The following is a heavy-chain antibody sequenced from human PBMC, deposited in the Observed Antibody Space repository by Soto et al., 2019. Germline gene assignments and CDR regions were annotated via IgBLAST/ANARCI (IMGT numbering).Heavy chain of an antibody. D-gene: IGHD3-10*01. CDR2: MNPNSGNT. J-gene: IGHJ5*02. V-gene: IGHV1-8*01. CDR3: ARGWYYGSGSPFDP. CDR1: GYTFTSYD. Sequence: GASVKVSCKASGYTFTSYDINWVRQATGQGLEWKGWMNPNSGNTGYAQKFQGRVTMTRNTSISTAYKELSSLRFEDTAVYYCARGWYYGSGSPFDPWGQGTLVTVSS.